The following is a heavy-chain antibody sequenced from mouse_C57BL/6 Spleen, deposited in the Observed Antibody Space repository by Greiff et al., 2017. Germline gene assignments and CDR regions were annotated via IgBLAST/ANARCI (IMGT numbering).Heavy chain of an antibody. CDR1: GYTFTSYW. D-gene: IGHD2-2*01. Sequence: QVQLQQPGAELVKPGASVKLSCKASGYTFTSYWMHWVKQRPGQGLEWIGMIHPNSGSTNYNEKFKSKATLTVEKSSSTAYMQLSSLTSEDSAVYYCARNPDGYERAWFAYWGQGTLVTVSA. CDR3: ARNPDGYERAWFAY. CDR2: IHPNSGST. J-gene: IGHJ3*01. V-gene: IGHV1-64*01.